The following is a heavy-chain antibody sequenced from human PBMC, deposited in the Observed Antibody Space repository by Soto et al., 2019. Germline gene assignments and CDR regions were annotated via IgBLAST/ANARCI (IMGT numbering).Heavy chain of an antibody. CDR2: ISAYNGNT. V-gene: IGHV1-18*01. D-gene: IGHD2-2*01. J-gene: IGHJ6*03. CDR1: GYTFTSYG. Sequence: ASVKVSCKASGYTFTSYGISWVRQAPGRGLEWMGWISAYNGNTNYAQKLQGRVTMTTDTSTSTAYMELRSLRSDDTAVYYCARTERYCSSTSCYAMDVWGKGTTVTVSS. CDR3: ARTERYCSSTSCYAMDV.